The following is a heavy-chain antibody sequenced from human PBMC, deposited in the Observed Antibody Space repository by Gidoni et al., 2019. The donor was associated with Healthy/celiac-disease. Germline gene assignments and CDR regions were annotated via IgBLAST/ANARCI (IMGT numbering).Heavy chain of an antibody. V-gene: IGHV4-4*02. J-gene: IGHJ5*02. D-gene: IGHD3-3*01. CDR1: GGSISSSNW. Sequence: QVQLQESGPGLVKPSGTLSLTCAVSGGSISSSNWWSWVRQPPGKGLEWIGEIYHSGSTNYNPSLKSRVTISVDKSKNQFSLKLSSVTAADTAVYYCARIGYCSSTSCHDYDFWSGYYTRIRGWFDPWGQGTLVTVSS. CDR2: IYHSGST. CDR3: ARIGYCSSTSCHDYDFWSGYYTRIRGWFDP.